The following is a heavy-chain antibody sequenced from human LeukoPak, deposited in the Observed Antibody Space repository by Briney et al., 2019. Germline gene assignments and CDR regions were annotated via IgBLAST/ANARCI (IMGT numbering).Heavy chain of an antibody. CDR1: GFTFSSYS. D-gene: IGHD3-10*01. V-gene: IGHV3-21*01. CDR3: AREDQYYYGSGSHYFDY. J-gene: IGHJ4*02. Sequence: GGSLRLSCAASGFTFSSYSMNWVRQAPGKGLEWVSSISSSSSYIYYADSVKGRFTISRDNAKNSLYLQMNSLRAEDTAVYYCAREDQYYYGSGSHYFDYWGQGTLVTVSS. CDR2: ISSSSSYI.